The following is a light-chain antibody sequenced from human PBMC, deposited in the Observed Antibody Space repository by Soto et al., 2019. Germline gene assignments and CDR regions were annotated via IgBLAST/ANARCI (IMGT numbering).Light chain of an antibody. CDR1: TGAVTSGHY. V-gene: IGLV7-46*01. CDR2: NTN. Sequence: QAVVTQEPSLTVSPGGTVTLTCGSSTGAVTSGHYAYWFQQKPGQAPRTLIHNTNKKHSWTPARFSGSLLGGKAALTLSGTQPEDEADYYCLLDYVVAVVFGGGTKLTVL. CDR3: LLDYVVAVV. J-gene: IGLJ2*01.